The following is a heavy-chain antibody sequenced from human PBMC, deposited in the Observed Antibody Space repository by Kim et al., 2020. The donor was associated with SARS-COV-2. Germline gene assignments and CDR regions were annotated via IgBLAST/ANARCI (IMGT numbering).Heavy chain of an antibody. CDR3: AKDSGDP. V-gene: IGHV3-9*01. Sequence: GVSLRLSCAASGFTFDDYAMHWVRQAPGKGLEWVSGISWNSGSIGYADSVKGRFTISRDNAKNSLYLQMNSLRAEDTALYYCAKDSGDPWGQGTLVTVSS. CDR1: GFTFDDYA. D-gene: IGHD1-26*01. J-gene: IGHJ5*02. CDR2: ISWNSGSI.